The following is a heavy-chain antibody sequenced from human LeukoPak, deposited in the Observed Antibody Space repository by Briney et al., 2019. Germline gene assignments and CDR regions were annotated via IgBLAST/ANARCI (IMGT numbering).Heavy chain of an antibody. D-gene: IGHD2-21*02. V-gene: IGHV4-34*01. CDR2: INHSGST. CDR3: ARAGSGGDCYSDY. Sequence: SETLSLTCAVYGGSFSGYYWSWIRQPPGKGLEWIGEINHSGSTNYNPSLKSRVTISVDTSKNQFSLKLSSVTAADTAVYYCARAGSGGDCYSDYWGQGTLVTVSS. CDR1: GGSFSGYY. J-gene: IGHJ4*02.